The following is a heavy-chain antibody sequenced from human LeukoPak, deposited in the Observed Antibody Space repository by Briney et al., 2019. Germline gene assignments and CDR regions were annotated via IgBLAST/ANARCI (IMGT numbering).Heavy chain of an antibody. V-gene: IGHV3-23*01. Sequence: GGSLRLSCAASGFTFSSYAMSWVRQAPGKGLEWVSAISGSGGSTYYADSVKGRFTISRDNSKNTLYLQMNSLRAEDTAVYYCARGQYYDSSGYFGAFDIWGQGTMVTVSS. CDR3: ARGQYYDSSGYFGAFDI. CDR2: ISGSGGST. CDR1: GFTFSSYA. D-gene: IGHD3-22*01. J-gene: IGHJ3*02.